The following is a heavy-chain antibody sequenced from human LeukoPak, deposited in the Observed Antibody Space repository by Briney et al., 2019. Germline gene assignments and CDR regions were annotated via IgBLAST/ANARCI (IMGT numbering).Heavy chain of an antibody. J-gene: IGHJ4*02. D-gene: IGHD3-10*01. CDR3: AKGEVGGSGSYYNAPFDY. CDR1: GFTFSSYA. Sequence: GGSLRLSCAASGFTFSSYAMSWARQAPGKGLEWVSAISGSGGSTYYADSVKGRFTISRDNSKNTLYLQMNSLRAEDTAVYYCAKGEVGGSGSYYNAPFDYWGQGTLVTVSS. V-gene: IGHV3-23*01. CDR2: ISGSGGST.